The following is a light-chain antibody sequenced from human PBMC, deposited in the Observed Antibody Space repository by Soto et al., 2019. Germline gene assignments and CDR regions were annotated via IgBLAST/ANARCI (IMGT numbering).Light chain of an antibody. CDR1: QSVSSH. CDR3: QKYHNWPPIT. Sequence: EIVMTQSPDTLFVSLGEGATLSCRASQSVSSHLAWYQHKPGQAPRLLIYGASTRASGIPARFSGSGSETDFTLTISRLQSEDSAVYYCQKYHNWPPITFGQGTRLEIK. V-gene: IGKV3-15*01. CDR2: GAS. J-gene: IGKJ5*01.